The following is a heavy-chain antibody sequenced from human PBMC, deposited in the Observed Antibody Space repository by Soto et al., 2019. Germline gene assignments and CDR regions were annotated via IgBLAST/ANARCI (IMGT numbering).Heavy chain of an antibody. Sequence: PGGSLRLSCAASGFTFDDYAMHWVRQAPGKGLEWVSGISWNSDTIGYADSVKGRFTISRDNAKNSLYLQMNSLRAEDTAFYYCAKAQSSGWYVDYFDYWGQGTLVTVSS. J-gene: IGHJ4*02. V-gene: IGHV3-9*01. D-gene: IGHD6-19*01. CDR3: AKAQSSGWYVDYFDY. CDR2: ISWNSDTI. CDR1: GFTFDDYA.